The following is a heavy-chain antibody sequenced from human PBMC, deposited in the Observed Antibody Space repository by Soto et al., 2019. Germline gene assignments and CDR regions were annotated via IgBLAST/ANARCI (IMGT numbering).Heavy chain of an antibody. CDR3: SYRRKYGAIEH. V-gene: IGHV2-5*02. CDR1: GFSLSTSGVG. Sequence: QITLKESGPTLVKPTQTLTLTCSFSGFSLSTSGVGVDWIRQPPGKALEWLALIFWDVDQRYSPSLKSRVTSTKDTSKNQVVLTRTNMDPVDTATYYCSYRRKYGAIEHWGQGTLGTVSS. J-gene: IGHJ1*01. CDR2: IFWDVDQ. D-gene: IGHD4-17*01.